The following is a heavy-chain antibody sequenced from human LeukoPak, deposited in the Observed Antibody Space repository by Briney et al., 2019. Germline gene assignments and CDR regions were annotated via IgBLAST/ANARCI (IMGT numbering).Heavy chain of an antibody. J-gene: IGHJ4*02. V-gene: IGHV3-30*18. CDR1: GFTLSRYG. Sequence: GGSLRLSCAASGFTLSRYGMHWVRQAPGKGLEWVAVISYDGSDKYYADSVKGRFTISRDNSKNTLYLQMNSLRAEDTAVYYCAKDQYYYDSSGYYYYWGQGTLVTVSS. D-gene: IGHD3-22*01. CDR3: AKDQYYYDSSGYYYY. CDR2: ISYDGSDK.